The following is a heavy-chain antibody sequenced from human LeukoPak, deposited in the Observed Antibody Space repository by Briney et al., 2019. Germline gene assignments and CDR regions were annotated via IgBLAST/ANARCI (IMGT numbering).Heavy chain of an antibody. Sequence: SVKVSCKASGYTFTGYYMHWVRQAPGQGLEWMGGIIPIFGTANYAQKFQGRVTITADESTSTAYMELSSLRSEDTAVYYCLQSQDYYYGMDVWGQGTTVTVSS. V-gene: IGHV1-69*13. CDR3: LQSQDYYYGMDV. CDR2: IIPIFGTA. J-gene: IGHJ6*02. CDR1: GYTFTGYY. D-gene: IGHD4-11*01.